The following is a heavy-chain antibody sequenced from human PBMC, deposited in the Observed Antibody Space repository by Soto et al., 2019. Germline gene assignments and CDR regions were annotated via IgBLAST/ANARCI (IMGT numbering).Heavy chain of an antibody. CDR2: IIPILGIA. D-gene: IGHD3-10*01. CDR1: GGTFSSYT. V-gene: IGHV1-69*02. Sequence: QVQLVQSGAEVKKPGSSVKVSCKASGGTFSSYTISWVRQAPGQGLEWMGRIIPILGIANYAQKFQGRVTITADKSTSTAYMELSSLRSEDTAVYYCARGPMVRGVIYAFDIWGQGTMVTVSS. CDR3: ARGPMVRGVIYAFDI. J-gene: IGHJ3*02.